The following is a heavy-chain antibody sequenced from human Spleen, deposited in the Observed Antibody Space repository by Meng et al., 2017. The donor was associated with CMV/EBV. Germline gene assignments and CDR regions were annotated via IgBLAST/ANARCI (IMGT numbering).Heavy chain of an antibody. V-gene: IGHV3-30*02. CDR2: IQYDGTNK. Sequence: GESLKISCAASGFTFSGYGMHWVRQAPGKGLEWVAFIQYDGTNKYYADSVRGRFAISRDNSKNTLYLQMNSLRAEDTAVYYCAKGGYGSSWRYYFDYWGQGTLVTVSS. CDR1: GFTFSGYG. J-gene: IGHJ4*02. CDR3: AKGGYGSSWRYYFDY. D-gene: IGHD6-13*01.